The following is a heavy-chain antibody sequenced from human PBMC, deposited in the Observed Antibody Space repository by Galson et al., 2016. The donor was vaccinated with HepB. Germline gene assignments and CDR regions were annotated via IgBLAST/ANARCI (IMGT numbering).Heavy chain of an antibody. CDR1: GFTFSSYA. V-gene: IGHV3-23*01. D-gene: IGHD3-10*01. J-gene: IGHJ4*02. CDR2: ISGSGGST. Sequence: SLRLSCAASGFTFSSYAMSWVRQAPGKGLEWVSAISGSGGSTYYADSVKGRFTISRDNSKNTLYLQMNSLRAEGTAVYYCAKEVMTMIRGVTINGPLDYWGQGTLVTVSS. CDR3: AKEVMTMIRGVTINGPLDY.